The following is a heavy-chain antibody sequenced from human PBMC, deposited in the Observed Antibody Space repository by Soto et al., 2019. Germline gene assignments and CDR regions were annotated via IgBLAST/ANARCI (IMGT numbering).Heavy chain of an antibody. J-gene: IGHJ4*02. V-gene: IGHV3-21*01. CDR1: GFTFSHFA. CDR2: TSSNVNYI. D-gene: IGHD3-22*01. CDR3: ARRTQYYDRIGSSHFFDF. Sequence: EVHLVDSGGGLAKPGGSLRLSGRASGFTFSHFALSWLRQAPGEVLEWGSSTSSNVNYIYYADSMKGRLPISMDSPDKPPYLQMNRVGGEHTAVSYCARRTQYYDRIGSSHFFDFWGQGTLVTFSS.